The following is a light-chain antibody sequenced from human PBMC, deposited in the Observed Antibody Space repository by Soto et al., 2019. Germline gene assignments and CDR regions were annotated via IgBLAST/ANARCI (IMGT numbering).Light chain of an antibody. J-gene: IGLJ1*01. V-gene: IGLV2-23*01. Sequence: QSVLTQPASVCGSPGQSITLSCTGTSSDVGSYNVVSWYQQHPGKAPKLMIYEGSKRPSGVSNRFSGSKSGNTASLTISGLQAEDEADYYCCSYADSSTYVFGTGTKVTV. CDR2: EGS. CDR3: CSYADSSTYV. CDR1: SSDVGSYNV.